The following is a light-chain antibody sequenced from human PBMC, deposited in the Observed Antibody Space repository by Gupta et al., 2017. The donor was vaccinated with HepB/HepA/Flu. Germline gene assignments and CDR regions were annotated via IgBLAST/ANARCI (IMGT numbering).Light chain of an antibody. CDR2: QDS. CDR3: QAWDSSTAV. J-gene: IGLJ1*01. Sequence: SYELTQPPSVSVSPGQTASITCSGDKLEDKYACWYQQKPGQSPVLVIYQDSKRPSGIPQRFSGSNSGNTATLTISGTQAMEEADYYCQAWDSSTAVFGTGTKVTVL. V-gene: IGLV3-1*01. CDR1: KLEDKY.